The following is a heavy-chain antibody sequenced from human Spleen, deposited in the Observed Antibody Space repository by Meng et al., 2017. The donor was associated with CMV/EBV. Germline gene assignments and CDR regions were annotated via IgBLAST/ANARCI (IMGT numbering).Heavy chain of an antibody. CDR2: IYSGGST. Sequence: EVSVGVVVVGLVTPWAFLRLSCVASDFAVCSNYMCWVRRATGQGLELVSVIYSGGSTYYANSVHGRFTISSDNSKNTLYLQMNSVRAEDTAVYYCARGRDYFDYWGQGTLVTVSS. CDR1: DFAVCSNY. CDR3: ARGRDYFDY. V-gene: IGHV3-66*01. J-gene: IGHJ4*02.